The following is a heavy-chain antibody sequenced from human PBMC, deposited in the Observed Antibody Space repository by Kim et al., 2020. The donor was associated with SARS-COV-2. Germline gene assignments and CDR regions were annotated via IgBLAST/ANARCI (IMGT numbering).Heavy chain of an antibody. D-gene: IGHD3-9*01. CDR1: GFTFGSYW. CDR2: IKQDGTQQ. J-gene: IGHJ1*01. CDR3: ARTLTGTTESFEY. V-gene: IGHV3-7*03. Sequence: GGSLRLSCAASGFTFGSYWMTWVRQAPGKGLGWVANIKQDGTQQYYVDSVRGRFTVSRDGANMYLQMNSLRAEDTAVYYCARTLTGTTESFEYWGRGTLVTVSS.